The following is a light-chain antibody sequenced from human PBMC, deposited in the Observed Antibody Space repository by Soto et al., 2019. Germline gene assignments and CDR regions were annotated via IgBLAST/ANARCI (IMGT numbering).Light chain of an antibody. V-gene: IGLV2-14*01. CDR1: SSDVGGYNY. Sequence: QSALTQPASVSGSPGQSITISCTGTSSDVGGYNYVSWYQQHPGKAPKLMIYDVSNRPSGVSNRFSGSKSGNTASLTISGLQAEDEADYYCSSYTGSSTYVVFGGGPKVTVL. J-gene: IGLJ2*01. CDR2: DVS. CDR3: SSYTGSSTYVV.